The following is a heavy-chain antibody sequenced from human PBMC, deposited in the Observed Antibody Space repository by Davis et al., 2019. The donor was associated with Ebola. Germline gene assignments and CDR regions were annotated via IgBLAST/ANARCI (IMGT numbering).Heavy chain of an antibody. CDR3: ARGGKGYCSGGSCHPWFDP. Sequence: ASVKVSCKASGYTFTDYSMHWVRQAPGQGLEWMGRINPNSGGTNYAQKFQDRVTLTRDTSITTAYMELSRLRYDDTAVYYCARGGKGYCSGGSCHPWFDPWGQGTLVTVSS. CDR1: GYTFTDYS. V-gene: IGHV1-2*06. D-gene: IGHD2-15*01. J-gene: IGHJ5*02. CDR2: INPNSGGT.